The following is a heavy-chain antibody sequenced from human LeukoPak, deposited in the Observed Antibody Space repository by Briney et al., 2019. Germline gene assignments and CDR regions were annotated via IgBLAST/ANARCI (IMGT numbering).Heavy chain of an antibody. J-gene: IGHJ4*02. V-gene: IGHV1-2*02. Sequence: AAPVKVSCKASGYTFTGYYMHWVRQAPGQGLEWMGWINPNSGGTNYAQKFQGRVTMSRDTSISTAYMELSRLRSDDTAVYYCARLLYYDRSGYPGDYWGQGTLVTVSS. D-gene: IGHD3-22*01. CDR1: GYTFTGYY. CDR2: INPNSGGT. CDR3: ARLLYYDRSGYPGDY.